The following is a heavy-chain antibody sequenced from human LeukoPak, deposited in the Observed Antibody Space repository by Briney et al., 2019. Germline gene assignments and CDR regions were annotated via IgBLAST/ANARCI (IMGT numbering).Heavy chain of an antibody. D-gene: IGHD3-16*01. V-gene: IGHV3-30*04. CDR2: ISYDGTNK. J-gene: IGHJ3*02. CDR3: RLAFVEASGGPIQDSFDI. CDR1: GVAFTIYP. Sequence: GGSLRLSCAATGVAFTIYPMHWVRQDPGKGLDSVAVISYDGTNKFYSDSVRGRFTISRDNSKSTLFLQMNSLRPEDTAVYYCRLAFVEASGGPIQDSFDIWGQGTMVTVST.